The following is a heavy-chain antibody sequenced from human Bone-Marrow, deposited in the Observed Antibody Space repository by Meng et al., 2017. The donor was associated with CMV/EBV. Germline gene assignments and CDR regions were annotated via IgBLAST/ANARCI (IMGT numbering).Heavy chain of an antibody. CDR3: ARDRVYSSGGSDY. CDR2: IKKDGSEK. CDR1: GFTFSSYW. J-gene: IGHJ4*02. Sequence: GESLKISCAASGFTFSSYWMSWVRQAPGKGLEWVANIKKDGSEKYYVDSVKGRFTISRDNAKNSLYLQMNSLRAEDTAVYYCARDRVYSSGGSDYWGQGTLVTVSS. V-gene: IGHV3-7*01. D-gene: IGHD6-25*01.